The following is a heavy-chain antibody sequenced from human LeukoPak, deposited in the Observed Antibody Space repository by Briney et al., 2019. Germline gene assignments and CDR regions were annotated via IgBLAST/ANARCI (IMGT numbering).Heavy chain of an antibody. J-gene: IGHJ6*03. CDR3: ARGGGLYYYYYMDV. V-gene: IGHV3-7*01. Sequence: GGSLRLSCAASGFTFSNAWMSWVRQAPGKGREWVANIKQDGSEKYYVDSVKGRFTISRDNAKNSPYLQMNSLRAEDTAVYYCARGGGLYYYYYMDVWGKGTTVTVSS. CDR2: IKQDGSEK. CDR1: GFTFSNAW.